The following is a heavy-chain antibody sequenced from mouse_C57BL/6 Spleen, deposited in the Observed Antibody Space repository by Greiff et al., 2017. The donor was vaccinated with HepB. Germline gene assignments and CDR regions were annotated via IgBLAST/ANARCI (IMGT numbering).Heavy chain of an antibody. D-gene: IGHD5-2*01. J-gene: IGHJ2*01. V-gene: IGHV14-3*02. Sequence: EVQLQQSGAELVKPAASLKLSCTASGYNIKDIYIHWVKQRPEKGLERIRRTDPANGNTTYDPKFQGKATITADTSSNPAYLQLSSLTSEDTAVYYCRISTINAWGQGTTLMVSS. CDR1: GYNIKDIY. CDR3: RISTINA. CDR2: TDPANGNT.